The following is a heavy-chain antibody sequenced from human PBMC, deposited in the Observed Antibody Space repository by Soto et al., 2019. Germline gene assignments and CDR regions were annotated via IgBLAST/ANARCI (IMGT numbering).Heavy chain of an antibody. CDR1: GGSFSRYT. V-gene: IGHV1-69*02. D-gene: IGHD3-10*01. J-gene: IGHJ4*02. CDR2: IVPTLNIA. CDR3: ARGPTYSAGSYYIN. Sequence: QVQLVQSGAEVKKPGSSVEVSCKASGGSFSRYTFSWVRQAPGQGLEWMGRIVPTLNIANYTPKFQGRVSFSADKSTGTVYMDLRSLTSADTAVYYCARGPTYSAGSYYINLGQGTLVTVS.